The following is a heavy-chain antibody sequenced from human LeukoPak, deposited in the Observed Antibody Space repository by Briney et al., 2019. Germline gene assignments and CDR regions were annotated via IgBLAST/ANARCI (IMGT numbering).Heavy chain of an antibody. J-gene: IGHJ4*02. CDR3: AKDPRLDSGGWYLYFDF. D-gene: IGHD6-19*01. CDR1: GFTFSSYA. CDR2: ISGSGGST. V-gene: IGHV3-23*01. Sequence: KPGGSLRLSCAASGFTFSSYAMSWVRQAPGKGLEWVSAISGSGGSTYYADSVKGQFTISRDNSKNTLYLQMNSLRAEDTAVYYCAKDPRLDSGGWYLYFDFWGQGTLVTVSS.